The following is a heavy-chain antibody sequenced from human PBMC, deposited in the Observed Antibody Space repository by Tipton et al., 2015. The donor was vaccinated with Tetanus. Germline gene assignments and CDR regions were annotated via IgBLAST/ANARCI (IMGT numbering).Heavy chain of an antibody. D-gene: IGHD2-2*01. V-gene: IGHV4-39*02. CDR3: AEGRRFCSSNSCHEYYFDS. J-gene: IGHJ4*02. CDR2: VFDSGTS. Sequence: LVKPSETLSLTCSLSGGSISNSEYYWAWIRQPPGKGLEWIGSVFDSGTSYYNPSLKSRVTISVDTSKNHFSLRLSSVTAAETAVYYCAEGRRFCSSNSCHEYYFDSWGRGTLVTVSS. CDR1: GGSISNSEYY.